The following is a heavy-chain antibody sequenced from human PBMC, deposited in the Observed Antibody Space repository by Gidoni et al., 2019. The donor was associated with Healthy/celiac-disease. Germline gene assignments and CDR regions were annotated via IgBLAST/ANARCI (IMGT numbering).Heavy chain of an antibody. CDR3: AKTRSSYYYYGMDV. Sequence: EVQLVESGGGLVQPGRSRRLSCAASGFTYDDYAMHWVRQGPGKGLEWVSVIRWNSGSIGYADSVKGRFTISRDNAKNSLYLQMNSLRAEDTALYYCAKTRSSYYYYGMDVWGQGTTVTVSS. CDR1: GFTYDDYA. J-gene: IGHJ6*02. CDR2: IRWNSGSI. V-gene: IGHV3-9*01.